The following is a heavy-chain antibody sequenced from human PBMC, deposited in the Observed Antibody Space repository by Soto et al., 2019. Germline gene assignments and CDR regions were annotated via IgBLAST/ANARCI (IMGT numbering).Heavy chain of an antibody. CDR1: GFIFANYG. Sequence: GGSLRLSCAASGFIFANYGMHWVRQAPGKGLEWVALITYEGSNKYYADAVKGRFTISRDNAKNMVSLQMDSLRAEDTAVYYCAKARGANNWANYYGLDVWGQGTTVTVSS. J-gene: IGHJ6*02. V-gene: IGHV3-30*18. D-gene: IGHD1-1*01. CDR2: ITYEGSNK. CDR3: AKARGANNWANYYGLDV.